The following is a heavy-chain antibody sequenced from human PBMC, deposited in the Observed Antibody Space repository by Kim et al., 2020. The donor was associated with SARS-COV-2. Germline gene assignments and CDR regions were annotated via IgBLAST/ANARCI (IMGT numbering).Heavy chain of an antibody. J-gene: IGHJ5*02. CDR2: ICNDGSST. Sequence: GWSLRLSCAASGFTFSSYCMHWVRQAPGRGLVWVSRICNDGSSTNYADSVQGRFTISRDNAKNTVYLQVNSLRAEDTAVYYCARIDYPEGSWGQGTLVTVSS. CDR1: GFTFSSYC. V-gene: IGHV3-74*01. D-gene: IGHD4-17*01. CDR3: ARIDYPEGS.